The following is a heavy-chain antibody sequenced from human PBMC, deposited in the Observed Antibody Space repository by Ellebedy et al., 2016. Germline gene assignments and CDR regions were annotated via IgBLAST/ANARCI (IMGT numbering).Heavy chain of an antibody. CDR2: IRSKSDYI. D-gene: IGHD2-15*01. CDR3: ARDLYTSSWRASWFHP. Sequence: GGSLRLSCAASGFPFSDYTMNWVRQAPGKGLEWVACIRSKSDYIYYAASVKGRFIISRDNANSTLFLQMNSLRAEDTAIYYCARDLYTSSWRASWFHPWGQGTLVTVS. CDR1: GFPFSDYT. J-gene: IGHJ5*02. V-gene: IGHV3-21*01.